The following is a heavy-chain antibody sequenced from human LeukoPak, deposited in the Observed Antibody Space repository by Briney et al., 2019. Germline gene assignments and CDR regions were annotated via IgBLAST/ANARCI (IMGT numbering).Heavy chain of an antibody. CDR2: IKQDGSEK. CDR1: GFTFSSYW. CDR3: ANERGIAVAEYYFDY. Sequence: PGGSLRLSCAASGFTFSSYWMSWVRQAPGKGLEWVANIKQDGSEKYYVDSVKGRFTISRDNAKNSLYLQMNSLRAEDTAVYYCANERGIAVAEYYFDYWGQGTLVTVSS. V-gene: IGHV3-7*01. J-gene: IGHJ4*02. D-gene: IGHD6-19*01.